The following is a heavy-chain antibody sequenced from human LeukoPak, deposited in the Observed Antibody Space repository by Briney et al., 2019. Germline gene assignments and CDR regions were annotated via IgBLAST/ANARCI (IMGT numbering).Heavy chain of an antibody. D-gene: IGHD5-24*01. CDR1: GFTFSSYA. CDR3: AREQRDGCLDY. CDR2: ISGSGDST. Sequence: GGSLRLSCAVSGFTFSSYAMSWVRQAPGKGLEWVSGISGSGDSTYYADSVKGRFTISRDNSKNTLYLQMNSLRAEDTAVYYCAREQRDGCLDYWGQGTLVTVSS. V-gene: IGHV3-23*01. J-gene: IGHJ4*02.